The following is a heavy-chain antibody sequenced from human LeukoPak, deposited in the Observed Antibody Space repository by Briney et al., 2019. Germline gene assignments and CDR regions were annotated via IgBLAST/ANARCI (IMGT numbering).Heavy chain of an antibody. CDR1: GFTFSDFY. CDR3: SRDPRLVDY. CDR2: ISGSGSDI. J-gene: IGHJ4*02. V-gene: IGHV3-11*01. Sequence: GGSLRLSCEASGFTFSDFYMTWLRQAPGKGLEWVSYISGSGSDIKYADSVKGRFSISRDNADNTLYLQMNSLRAEDTAMYYCSRDPRLVDYWGQGTLVTFSS.